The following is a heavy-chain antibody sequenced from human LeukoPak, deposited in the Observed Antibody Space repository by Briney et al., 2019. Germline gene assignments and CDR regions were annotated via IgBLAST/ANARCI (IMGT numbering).Heavy chain of an antibody. D-gene: IGHD3-10*01. CDR2: MNPNSGNT. CDR1: GYTFTSYD. V-gene: IGHV1-8*01. CDR3: AKEFLDRSGILSGWGRPRKYSLFDY. Sequence: ASVKVSCKASGYTFTSYDINWVRQATGQGLEWMGWMNPNSGNTGYAQKFQGRVTMTRNTSISTAYMELSSLRSEDTAVYYCAKEFLDRSGILSGWGRPRKYSLFDYWGQGTLVTVSS. J-gene: IGHJ4*02.